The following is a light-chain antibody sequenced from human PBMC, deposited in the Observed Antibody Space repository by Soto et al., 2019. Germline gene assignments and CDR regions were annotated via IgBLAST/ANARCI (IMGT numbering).Light chain of an antibody. J-gene: IGKJ2*01. Sequence: EIVMTQSPATLSVSPGERATLSCRASQSVSSNLAWYQQKPGQAPRLLIYGASTRATGIPTRFSGSRSGTEFTLTNSSLQSEEFAVYYCQQYTNWPLYPFGQGTKLEIK. CDR1: QSVSSN. V-gene: IGKV3-15*01. CDR3: QQYTNWPLYP. CDR2: GAS.